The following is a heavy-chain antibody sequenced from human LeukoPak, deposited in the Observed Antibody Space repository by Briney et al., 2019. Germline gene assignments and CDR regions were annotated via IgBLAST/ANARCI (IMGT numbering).Heavy chain of an antibody. D-gene: IGHD2-2*01. CDR2: IYYSGST. V-gene: IGHV4-31*03. CDR1: GGSISSGGYY. CDR3: ARVGGCSSTSCYEGWFDP. Sequence: PSETLSLTCTVSGGSISSGGYYWSWIRQHPGKGLEWIGYIYYSGSTYYNPSLKSRVTISVDTSKNQFSLKLSSVTAADTAVYYCARVGGCSSTSCYEGWFDPWGQGTLVTVSS. J-gene: IGHJ5*02.